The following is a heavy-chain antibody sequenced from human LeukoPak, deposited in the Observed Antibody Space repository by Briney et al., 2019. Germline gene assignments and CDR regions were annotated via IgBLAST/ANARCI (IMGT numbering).Heavy chain of an antibody. CDR1: GFTFSSYA. V-gene: IGHV3-23*01. CDR3: AREKYSSGTIYYYYGMDV. Sequence: GGSLRLSCAASGFTFSSYAMSWVRQAPGKGLEWVSTISYTGDSTYYADSVKGRFIISRDNSKNTLYLQMNSLRAEDTAVYYCAREKYSSGTIYYYYGMDVWGQGTTVTVSS. J-gene: IGHJ6*02. CDR2: ISYTGDST. D-gene: IGHD6-19*01.